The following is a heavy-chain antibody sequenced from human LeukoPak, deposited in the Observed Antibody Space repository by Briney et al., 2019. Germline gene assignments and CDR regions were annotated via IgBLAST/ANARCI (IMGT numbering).Heavy chain of an antibody. V-gene: IGHV1-69*05. CDR2: IIPIFGTA. D-gene: IGHD6-19*01. CDR1: GGTFSIYA. Sequence: PVKVSCKASGGTFSIYAISWVRQAPRQGLEWMGRIIPIFGTANYAQKFQGRVTITTDESTSTAYMELSSLRSEDTPVYYCARGLPSSGLVYWGQGTLVTVSS. J-gene: IGHJ4*02. CDR3: ARGLPSSGLVY.